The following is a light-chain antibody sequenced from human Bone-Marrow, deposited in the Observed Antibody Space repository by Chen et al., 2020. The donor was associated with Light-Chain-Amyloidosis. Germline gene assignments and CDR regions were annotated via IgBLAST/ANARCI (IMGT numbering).Light chain of an antibody. CDR3: GTWDSSLSAGV. Sequence: QSVLTQPPSVSAAPGQKVTISCSGSSSNIRNNYGSWYQQHPGTAPQLLIYDNNKRPSGSPDRVAGSKSGTSATLGITGLQTGDEADYYGGTWDSSLSAGVFGGGTKLTVL. V-gene: IGLV1-51*01. CDR2: DNN. J-gene: IGLJ3*02. CDR1: SSNIRNNY.